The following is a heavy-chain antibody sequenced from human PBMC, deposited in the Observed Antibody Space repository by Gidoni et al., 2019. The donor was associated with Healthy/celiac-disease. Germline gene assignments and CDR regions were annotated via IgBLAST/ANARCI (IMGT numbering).Heavy chain of an antibody. CDR1: GCSFSSYA. D-gene: IGHD6-13*01. V-gene: IGHV1-69*01. CDR2: IIPIFGTE. CDR3: ERGGSSSWYYWFDP. J-gene: IGHJ5*02. Sequence: VQLVHAGAGLKKPGSSVKGSCKASGCSFSSYAISWVRQAPGQGLEWMGGIIPIFGTENYAQKFQGRVTITAEESTRTAYMELSSLRSEDTAVYYCERGGSSSWYYWFDPWGQGTLVTVSS.